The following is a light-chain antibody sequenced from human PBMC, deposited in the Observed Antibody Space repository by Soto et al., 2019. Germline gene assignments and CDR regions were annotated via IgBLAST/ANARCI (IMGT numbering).Light chain of an antibody. CDR2: DVS. CDR3: AAWDDSLNGRV. CDR1: ISDIGAYNY. V-gene: IGLV2-11*01. Sequence: QSVLTQPRSVSGSPGQSVTISCTGTISDIGAYNYVSWYQHHPGKAPKFLIYDVSKRPSGVPDRFSGSKSGNTASLTISGLQPEDEADYYCAAWDDSLNGRVFGTGTKLTVL. J-gene: IGLJ1*01.